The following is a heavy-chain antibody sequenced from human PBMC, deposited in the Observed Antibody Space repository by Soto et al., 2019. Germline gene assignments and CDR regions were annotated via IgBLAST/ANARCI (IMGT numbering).Heavy chain of an antibody. D-gene: IGHD2-15*01. V-gene: IGHV1-18*01. J-gene: IGHJ5*02. CDR1: GYTFTSYA. CDR2: ISVYNGNT. Sequence: QVHLVQSGAEVKKPGASVKVSCKASGYTFTSYAISWVRQAPGQGLEWMGWISVYNGNTNYAQKLQGRVTMTTDTSTSTAYMEVRSLRSDDTAVYYCARAGGPVVVATGAGGWFDPWGQGTLVTVSS. CDR3: ARAGGPVVVATGAGGWFDP.